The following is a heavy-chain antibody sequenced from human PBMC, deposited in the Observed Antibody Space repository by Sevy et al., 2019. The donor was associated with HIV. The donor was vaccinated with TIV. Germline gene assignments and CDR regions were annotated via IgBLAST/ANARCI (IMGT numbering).Heavy chain of an antibody. CDR2: IFSSGST. CDR3: VSLFLSYRSGWSYFDY. D-gene: IGHD6-19*01. J-gene: IGHJ4*02. V-gene: IGHV3-66*02. Sequence: RLSCAISGFTVNDKYIIWVRQAPGKGLEWVSVIFSSGSTYYADSAKGRFTISRDNSKNTVDLQMNSVRAEDTAVYYCVSLFLSYRSGWSYFDYWGQGTLVTVSS. CDR1: GFTVNDKY.